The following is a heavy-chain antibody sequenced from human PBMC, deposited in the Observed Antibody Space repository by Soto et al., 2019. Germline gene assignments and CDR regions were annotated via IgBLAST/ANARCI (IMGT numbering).Heavy chain of an antibody. CDR3: ARPPEISITLFDY. Sequence: GGSLRLSCAASGFTFSSYAMHWVRQAPGKGLEWVAVISYDGSNKYYADSVKGRFTISRDNSKNTLYLQMNSLRAEDTAVYYCARPPEISITLFDYWGQGTLVTVSS. CDR1: GFTFSSYA. J-gene: IGHJ4*02. V-gene: IGHV3-30-3*01. CDR2: ISYDGSNK. D-gene: IGHD1-20*01.